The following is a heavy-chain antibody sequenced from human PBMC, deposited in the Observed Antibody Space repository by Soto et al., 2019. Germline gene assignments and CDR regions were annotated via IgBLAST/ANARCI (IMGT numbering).Heavy chain of an antibody. CDR3: ATERPRGPSSFYY. Sequence: EVVLVESGGGLVQPGGSLRLSCAASGFTFSNYWLSWVRQAPGKGLEWVANMDEDGSVKRYADSVQGRFTISRDNARNSLYLQMNRLRVEDTAVYFCATERPRGPSSFYYWGQGKLITLS. V-gene: IGHV3-7*01. CDR2: MDEDGSVK. CDR1: GFTFSNYW. J-gene: IGHJ4*02.